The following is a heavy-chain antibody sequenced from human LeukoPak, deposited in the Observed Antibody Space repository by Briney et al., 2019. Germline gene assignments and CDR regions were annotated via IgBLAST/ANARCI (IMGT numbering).Heavy chain of an antibody. CDR1: GFTVSSNY. Sequence: PGGSLRLSCAAPGFTVSSNYMSWVRQAPGQGLEWVSVIYSGGSTYYADSVKGRFTISRDNSKNTLYLQMNSLRAEDTAVYYCARGDYDILTGFSTYYYYGMDVWGQGTTVTVSS. J-gene: IGHJ6*02. V-gene: IGHV3-53*01. CDR2: IYSGGST. CDR3: ARGDYDILTGFSTYYYYGMDV. D-gene: IGHD3-9*01.